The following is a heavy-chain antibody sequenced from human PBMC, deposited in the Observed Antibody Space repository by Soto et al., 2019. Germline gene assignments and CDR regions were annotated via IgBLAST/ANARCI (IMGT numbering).Heavy chain of an antibody. J-gene: IGHJ6*03. CDR1: GFSLSTSGVG. V-gene: IGHV2-5*02. Sequence: SGPTLVKPTQTLTLTCTFSGFSLSTSGVGVGWIRQPPGKALEWLALIYWDDDKRYSPSLKSRLTITKDTSKNQVVLKMTNMDPVETATYYCAHSAVVRYCSGGSCYSLGGRDYYYYMDVWGKGTTVTVSS. D-gene: IGHD2-15*01. CDR3: AHSAVVRYCSGGSCYSLGGRDYYYYMDV. CDR2: IYWDDDK.